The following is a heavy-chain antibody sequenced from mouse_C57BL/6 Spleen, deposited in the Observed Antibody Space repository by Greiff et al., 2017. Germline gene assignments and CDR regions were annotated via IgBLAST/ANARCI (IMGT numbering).Heavy chain of an antibody. D-gene: IGHD2-4*01. CDR2: IWSGGST. CDR1: GFSLTSYG. CDR3: ARYYYDSGRAWFAY. J-gene: IGHJ3*01. Sequence: QVQLKQSGPGLVQPSQSLSITCTVSGFSLTSYGVHWVRQSPGKGLEWLGVIWSGGSTDYNAAFISRLSISKDNSKSQVFFKMNSLQADDTAIYYCARYYYDSGRAWFAYWGQGTLVTVSA. V-gene: IGHV2-2*01.